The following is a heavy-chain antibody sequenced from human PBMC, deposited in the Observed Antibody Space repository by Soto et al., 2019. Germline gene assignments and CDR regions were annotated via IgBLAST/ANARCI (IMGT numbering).Heavy chain of an antibody. D-gene: IGHD3-16*01. J-gene: IGHJ4*02. CDR3: AASSMGLFDS. CDR2: IVVVVGNT. V-gene: IGHV1-58*02. CDR1: GFTFSSSA. Sequence: QMQLVQSGPEVKNPGTSVKVSCKASGFTFSSSAIQWVRQARGQRLEWIGRIVVVVGNTNYAQKFRERVTITRDMSTSTAYMDLSSLRSEDTAVYFCAASSMGLFDSWGQGTLVTVSS.